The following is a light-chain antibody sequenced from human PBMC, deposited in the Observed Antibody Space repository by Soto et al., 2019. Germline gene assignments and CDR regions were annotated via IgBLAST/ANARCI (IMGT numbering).Light chain of an antibody. CDR1: SSNIGNNY. V-gene: IGLV1-51*02. CDR2: ENN. CDR3: CSYAGGSTPYV. Sequence: QSVLTQPPSVSAAPGQKVTISCSGSSSNIGNNYVSWYQQLPGTAPKLLIYENNKRPSGIPDRFSGSKSGTTATLGITGLQAEDEANYYCCSYAGGSTPYVFGTGTKVTVL. J-gene: IGLJ1*01.